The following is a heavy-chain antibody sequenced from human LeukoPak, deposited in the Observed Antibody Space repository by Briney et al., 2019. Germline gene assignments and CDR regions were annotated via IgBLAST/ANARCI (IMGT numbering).Heavy chain of an antibody. J-gene: IGHJ4*02. CDR2: IQYDGSNK. V-gene: IGHV3-30*02. CDR1: GFTFSSYG. D-gene: IGHD2-15*01. CDR3: AKGSCCSHFDY. Sequence: GGSLRLSCAASGFTFSSYGMHWVRQAPGKGLEWVAVIQYDGSNKYYADSVKGRFTISRDNSKNTLYLQMNSLRAEDTAVYYCAKGSCCSHFDYWGQGTLVTVSS.